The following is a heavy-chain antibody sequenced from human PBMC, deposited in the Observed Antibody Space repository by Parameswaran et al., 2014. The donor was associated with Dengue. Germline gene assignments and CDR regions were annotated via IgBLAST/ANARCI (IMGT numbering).Heavy chain of an antibody. CDR2: ISGSGGST. V-gene: IGHV3-23*01. Sequence: WIRQPPGKGLEWVSAISGSGGSTYYADSVKGRFTISRDNSKNTLYLQMNSLRAEDTAVYYCAMEYCSSTSCYFPMVAMDVWGKGTTVTVSS. J-gene: IGHJ6*04. D-gene: IGHD2-2*01. CDR3: AMEYCSSTSCYFPMVAMDV.